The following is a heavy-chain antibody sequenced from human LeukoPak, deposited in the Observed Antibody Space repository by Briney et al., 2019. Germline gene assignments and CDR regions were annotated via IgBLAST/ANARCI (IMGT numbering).Heavy chain of an antibody. CDR3: ARRGGGYNLPTQMSIDI. CDR1: GGSISSYH. Sequence: SETLSLTCTVSGGSISSYHWSWIRQPPGKGLEWIGSIYYSGSTYYNPSLKSRVTISVDTSKNQFSLKLSSVTAADTAVYYCARRGGGYNLPTQMSIDIWGQGTMVTVSS. D-gene: IGHD5-24*01. CDR2: IYYSGST. J-gene: IGHJ3*02. V-gene: IGHV4-39*01.